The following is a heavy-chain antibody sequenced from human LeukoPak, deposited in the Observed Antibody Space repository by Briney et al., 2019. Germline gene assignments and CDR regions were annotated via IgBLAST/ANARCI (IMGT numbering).Heavy chain of an antibody. V-gene: IGHV3-9*01. D-gene: IGHD3-22*01. CDR3: AREAYYYDSSGYYYEGDAFDI. CDR2: ISWNSGSI. J-gene: IGHJ3*02. Sequence: PGRSLRLSCAASGFTFDDYAMHWVRQAPGKGLEWVSGISWNSGSIGYADSVKGRFTISRDNAKNSLYLQMNSLRAEDTAVYYCAREAYYYDSSGYYYEGDAFDIWGQGTMVTVSS. CDR1: GFTFDDYA.